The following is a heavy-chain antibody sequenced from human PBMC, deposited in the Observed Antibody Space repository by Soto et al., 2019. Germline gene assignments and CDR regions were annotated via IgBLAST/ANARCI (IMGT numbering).Heavy chain of an antibody. CDR2: ISSSSSYI. CDR1: GFTFSSYS. CDR3: ARDGSFGRGVRRYYFDY. J-gene: IGHJ4*02. V-gene: IGHV3-21*01. D-gene: IGHD3-10*01. Sequence: PGGSLRLSCAASGFTFSSYSMNLVRQAPGKGLEWVSSISSSSSYIYYADSVKGRFTISRDNAKNSLYLQMNSLRAEDTAVYYCARDGSFGRGVRRYYFDYWGQGTLVNVSS.